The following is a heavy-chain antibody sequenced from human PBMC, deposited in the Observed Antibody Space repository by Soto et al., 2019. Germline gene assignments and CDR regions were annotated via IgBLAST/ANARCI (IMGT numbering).Heavy chain of an antibody. Sequence: PSETLSLTCTVSGGSISSGDYYGSWIRQPPGKGLEWIGYIYYSGSTYYNPSLKSRVTISVDTSKNQFSLKLSSVTAADTAVYYCARNLCRVGGGSCYPTYNWFDPWGQGTLVTVSS. D-gene: IGHD2-15*01. CDR2: IYYSGST. J-gene: IGHJ5*02. V-gene: IGHV4-30-4*01. CDR3: ARNLCRVGGGSCYPTYNWFDP. CDR1: GGSISSGDYY.